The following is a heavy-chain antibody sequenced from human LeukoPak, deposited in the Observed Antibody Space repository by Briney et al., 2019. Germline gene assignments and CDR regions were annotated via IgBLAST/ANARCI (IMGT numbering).Heavy chain of an antibody. D-gene: IGHD2-2*01. J-gene: IGHJ3*02. CDR1: GGSFSGYY. V-gene: IGHV4-34*01. CDR3: AGGGQIYERYAYCSSTSCYVSGAFDI. CDR2: INHSGST. Sequence: SETLSLTCAVYGGSFSGYYWSWIRQPPGKGLEWIGEINHSGSTNYNPSLKSRVTISVDTSKNQFSLKLSSVTAADTAVYYCAGGGQIYERYAYCSSTSCYVSGAFDIWGQGTMVTVSS.